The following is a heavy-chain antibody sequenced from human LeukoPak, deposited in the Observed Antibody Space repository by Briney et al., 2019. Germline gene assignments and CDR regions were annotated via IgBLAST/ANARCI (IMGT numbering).Heavy chain of an antibody. CDR1: GYSFTSYW. V-gene: IGHV5-51*01. CDR3: ARVSTGDRVFYFDY. CDR2: IYPGDSHT. D-gene: IGHD2-21*02. Sequence: GDSLKIACKGSGYSFTSYWIGWVRQMPGKGLEWMGIIYPGDSHTRYSPSFQGQVTISADKSISTAYLQWSSLKASDTAMYYCARVSTGDRVFYFDYWGQGTLVTVSS. J-gene: IGHJ4*02.